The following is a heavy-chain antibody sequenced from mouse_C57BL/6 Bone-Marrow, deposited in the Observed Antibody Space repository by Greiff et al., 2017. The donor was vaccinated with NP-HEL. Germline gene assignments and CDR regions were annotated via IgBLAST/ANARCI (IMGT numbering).Heavy chain of an antibody. CDR1: GYAFSSSW. V-gene: IGHV1-82*01. D-gene: IGHD2-3*01. CDR3: ARWGGYYLYFDY. Sequence: VKLMESGPELVKPGASVKISCKASGYAFSSSWMNWVKQRPGKGLEWIGRIYPGDGDTNYNGKFKGKATLTADKSSSTAYMQLSSLTSEDSAVYFCARWGGYYLYFDYWGQGTTLTVSS. J-gene: IGHJ2*01. CDR2: IYPGDGDT.